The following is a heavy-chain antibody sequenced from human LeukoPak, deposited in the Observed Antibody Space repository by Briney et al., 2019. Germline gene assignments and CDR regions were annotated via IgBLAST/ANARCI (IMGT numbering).Heavy chain of an antibody. V-gene: IGHV1-8*01. Sequence: ASVKVSCKASGYTFTSYDINWVRQATGQGLGWMGWMNPNSGNTGYAQKLQGRVTMTRNTSISTAYMELSSLRSEDTAVYYCARFNYDFWSGYYWYYYYYMDVWGKGTTVTVSS. CDR3: ARFNYDFWSGYYWYYYYYMDV. J-gene: IGHJ6*03. CDR1: GYTFTSYD. CDR2: MNPNSGNT. D-gene: IGHD3-3*01.